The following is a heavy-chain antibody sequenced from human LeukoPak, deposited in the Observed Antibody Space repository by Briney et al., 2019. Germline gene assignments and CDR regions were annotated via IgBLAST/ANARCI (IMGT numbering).Heavy chain of an antibody. V-gene: IGHV1-18*01. CDR3: AREYSYGTHFDY. J-gene: IGHJ4*02. Sequence: ASVKASCKASGYTFTSYGISWVRQAPGQGLEWMGWISAYNGNTNYAQKLQGRVTMTTDTSTSTAYMELRSLRSDDTAVYYCAREYSYGTHFDYWGQGTLVTVSS. CDR2: ISAYNGNT. D-gene: IGHD5-18*01. CDR1: GYTFTSYG.